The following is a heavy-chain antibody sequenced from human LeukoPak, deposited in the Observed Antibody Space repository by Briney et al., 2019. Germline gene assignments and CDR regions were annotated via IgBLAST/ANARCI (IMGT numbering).Heavy chain of an antibody. CDR2: IKKDGSEK. J-gene: IGHJ6*02. V-gene: IGHV3-7*01. CDR3: ARGIIGDNYYGLDV. CDR1: GFSLSQHW. D-gene: IGHD1-14*01. Sequence: PGGSLRLSCAASGFSLSQHWMSWARQAPGKGLEWVADIKKDGSEKYYGDSVEGRFTFSRDNAKNSVYLHMNSVRAEDTAVYYCARGIIGDNYYGLDVWGQGTTVTVSS.